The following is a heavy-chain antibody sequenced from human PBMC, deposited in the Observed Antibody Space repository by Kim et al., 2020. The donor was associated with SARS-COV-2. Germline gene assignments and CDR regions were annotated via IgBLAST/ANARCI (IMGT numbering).Heavy chain of an antibody. CDR1: GGSISSYY. V-gene: IGHV4-59*01. CDR3: ARARIAPYYFDY. J-gene: IGHJ4*02. CDR2: IYYSGST. D-gene: IGHD2-15*01. Sequence: SETLSLICTVSGGSISSYYWSWIRQPPGKGLEWIGYIYYSGSTNYNPSLKSRVTISVDTSKNQFSLKLSSVTAADTAVYYCARARIAPYYFDYWGQGTLV.